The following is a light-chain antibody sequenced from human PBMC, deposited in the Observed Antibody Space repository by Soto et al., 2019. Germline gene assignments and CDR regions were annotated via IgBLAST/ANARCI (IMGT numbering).Light chain of an antibody. V-gene: IGKV3-11*01. J-gene: IGKJ4*02. CDR1: QSVSSH. Sequence: EIVMTQSPATVAVSPGERATLSCRASQSVSSHLAWYQQKPGQAPRLLIDDASNRATGIPARFSGSGSGTDFTLSISSLGTGDAEGKNGQHRGAGWAFGGGTKVDIK. CDR2: DAS. CDR3: QHRGAGWA.